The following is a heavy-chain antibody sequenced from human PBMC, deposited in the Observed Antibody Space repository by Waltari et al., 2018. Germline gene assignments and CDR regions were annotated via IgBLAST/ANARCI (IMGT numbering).Heavy chain of an antibody. CDR2: IYHSGST. CDR3: ARMVAAPGGTAAFDI. CDR1: GGSISSGGYS. J-gene: IGHJ3*02. D-gene: IGHD3-10*01. V-gene: IGHV4-30-2*01. Sequence: QLQLQESGSGLVKPSQTLSLTCAVSGGSISSGGYSWSWIRQPPGKGLEWIGYIYHSGSTYYNPSLKSRVTISVDRSKNQFSLKLSSLTAADTAVYYCARMVAAPGGTAAFDIWGQGTMVTVSS.